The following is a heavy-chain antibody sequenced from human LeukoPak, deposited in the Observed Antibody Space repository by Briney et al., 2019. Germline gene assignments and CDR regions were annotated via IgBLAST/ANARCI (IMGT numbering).Heavy chain of an antibody. Sequence: ASVKVSCKASGGTFSSYAISWVRQAPGQGLEWMGGIIPIFGTANYAQKFQGRVTITADESTSTAYMELSSLRSEDTAVYYCARAPVGGYSYGRFDYWGQGTLVTVSS. J-gene: IGHJ4*02. CDR3: ARAPVGGYSYGRFDY. CDR1: GGTFSSYA. V-gene: IGHV1-69*13. CDR2: IIPIFGTA. D-gene: IGHD5-18*01.